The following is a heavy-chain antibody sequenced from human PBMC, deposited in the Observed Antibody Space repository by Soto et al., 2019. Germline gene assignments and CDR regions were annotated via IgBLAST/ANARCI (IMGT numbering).Heavy chain of an antibody. D-gene: IGHD3-22*01. V-gene: IGHV3-30*18. CDR1: GFTFSSYG. Sequence: GGSLGLSCAASGFTFSSYGMHWVRQAPGKGLEWVAVISYDGSNKYYADSVKGRFTISRDNSKNTLYLQMNSLRAEDTAVYYCAKVLGGMIVVPNFDYWGQGTLVTVSS. CDR3: AKVLGGMIVVPNFDY. J-gene: IGHJ4*02. CDR2: ISYDGSNK.